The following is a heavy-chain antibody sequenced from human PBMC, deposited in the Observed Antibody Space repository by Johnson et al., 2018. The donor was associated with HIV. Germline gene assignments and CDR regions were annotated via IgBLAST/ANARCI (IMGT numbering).Heavy chain of an antibody. CDR1: GFTFSSYA. Sequence: QVQLVESGEGVVQPGRSLRLSCAASGFTFSSYAMHWVRQAPGKGLEWVAVISYDGSNKYYADSVKGRFTISRDNSKNTLYLQMSSLRVEDTAVYCCARVRIIYSSSSHAFDIWGQGTMVTVSS. V-gene: IGHV3-30-3*01. J-gene: IGHJ3*02. CDR2: ISYDGSNK. D-gene: IGHD6-6*01. CDR3: ARVRIIYSSSSHAFDI.